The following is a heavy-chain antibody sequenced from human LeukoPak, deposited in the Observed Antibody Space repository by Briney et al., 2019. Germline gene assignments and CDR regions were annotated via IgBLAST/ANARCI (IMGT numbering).Heavy chain of an antibody. J-gene: IGHJ6*02. D-gene: IGHD2-2*01. CDR1: GLTFSTYA. V-gene: IGHV3-23*01. CDR3: AQDRGARYPFGMDV. Sequence: GGYLRLSCAASGLTFSTYAMRWIRQAPGKGLEWGSSIGGGGTTSYANSVKGRFTISRDLSKITVYLQMNSLRAEDTAVYYCAQDRGARYPFGMDVWGQGTTVTVSS. CDR2: IGGGGTT.